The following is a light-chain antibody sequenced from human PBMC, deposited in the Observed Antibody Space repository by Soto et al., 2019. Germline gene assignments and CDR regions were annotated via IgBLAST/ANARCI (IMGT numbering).Light chain of an antibody. V-gene: IGLV2-14*03. Sequence: SALTQPASVSGSPGQSITISCSGTSSDIGSYDHVAWYQQFPGKSPKLIIYAVSDRPSGVSDRFSGSKSGISASLTISGLQTEDEADYYCISYTDRQSYLFXTGTKVTVL. CDR1: SSDIGSYDH. CDR2: AVS. CDR3: ISYTDRQSYL. J-gene: IGLJ1*01.